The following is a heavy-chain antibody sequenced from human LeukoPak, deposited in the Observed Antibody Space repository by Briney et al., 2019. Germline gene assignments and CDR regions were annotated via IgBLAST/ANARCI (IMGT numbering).Heavy chain of an antibody. J-gene: IGHJ4*02. D-gene: IGHD5-12*01. Sequence: PGGSLRLSCVASGFTFSYYSMNWVRQAPGKGLEWVSYINSISGEIWYEDSVKGRFTISRDDAKNSLYLQMNSLRDEDTAVYYCARDHGYAFDYWGQGTLVTVSS. CDR3: ARDHGYAFDY. CDR2: INSISGEI. V-gene: IGHV3-48*02. CDR1: GFTFSYYS.